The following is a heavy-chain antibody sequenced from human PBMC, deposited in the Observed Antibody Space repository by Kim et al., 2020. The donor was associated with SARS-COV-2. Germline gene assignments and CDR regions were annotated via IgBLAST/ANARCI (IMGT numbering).Heavy chain of an antibody. Sequence: ASVKVSCKTSGYTFTDYYIHWVRQAPGQGLEWMGWINPNNGGTNYAPKFQGRVTMTRDTSVSTAYMELSRLRSDETAVYYCGALGWSKIFDFWGQGTLVTVSS. CDR1: GYTFTDYY. V-gene: IGHV1-2*02. CDR3: GALGWSKIFDF. J-gene: IGHJ4*02. CDR2: INPNNGGT. D-gene: IGHD2-15*01.